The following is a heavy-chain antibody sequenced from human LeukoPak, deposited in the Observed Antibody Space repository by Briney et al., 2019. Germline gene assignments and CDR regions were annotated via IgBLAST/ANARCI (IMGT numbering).Heavy chain of an antibody. Sequence: GASVQVSCMASGYTFSSYDINWVRQATGHGREWVGWMNPNSYNTGYAQKFQRRVTMTRNTSVSTAYMELSSLTSEDTAVYYCARNPSKTGWFDPWGQGTLVTVSS. CDR1: GYTFSSYD. CDR2: MNPNSYNT. D-gene: IGHD4-11*01. CDR3: ARNPSKTGWFDP. J-gene: IGHJ5*02. V-gene: IGHV1-8*01.